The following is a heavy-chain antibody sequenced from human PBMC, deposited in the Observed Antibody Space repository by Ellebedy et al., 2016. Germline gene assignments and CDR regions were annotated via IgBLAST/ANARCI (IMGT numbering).Heavy chain of an antibody. V-gene: IGHV4-30-2*01. Sequence: SETLSLTCAVSGGSISSGGYSWSWIRQPPGKGLEWIEYIYHSGSTYYNPSLKSRVTISVDRSKNQFSLKLSSVTAADTAVYYCAREGRRFCVDPWGQGTLVTVSS. CDR2: IYHSGST. CDR3: AREGRRFCVDP. CDR1: GGSISSGGYS. D-gene: IGHD3-3*01. J-gene: IGHJ5*02.